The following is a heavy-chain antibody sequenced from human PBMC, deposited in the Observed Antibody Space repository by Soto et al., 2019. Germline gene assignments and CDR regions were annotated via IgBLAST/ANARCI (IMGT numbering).Heavy chain of an antibody. Sequence: EVQLVESGGGLVQPGGSLRLSCAASGFTFSRYWMSWVRQAPGKGLEWVANVKEDGSETYYMDSVKGRFTISRDNAKNSLYLQMNSLRAEDTAVYYFARDRTTVTPWWYFDLWGRGTLVTVSS. CDR1: GFTFSRYW. J-gene: IGHJ2*01. CDR3: ARDRTTVTPWWYFDL. D-gene: IGHD4-17*01. V-gene: IGHV3-7*01. CDR2: VKEDGSET.